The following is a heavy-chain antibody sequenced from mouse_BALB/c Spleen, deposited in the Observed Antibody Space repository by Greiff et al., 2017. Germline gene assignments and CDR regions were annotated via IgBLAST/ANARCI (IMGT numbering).Heavy chain of an antibody. Sequence: EVKVVESGGGLVKPGGSLKLSCAASGFTFSDYYMYWVRQTPEKRLEWVATISDGGSYTYYPDSVKGRFTISRDNAKNNLYLQMSSLKSEDTAMYYCVPYYGNPYAMDYWGQGTSVTVSS. V-gene: IGHV5-4*02. CDR3: VPYYGNPYAMDY. CDR1: GFTFSDYY. J-gene: IGHJ4*01. D-gene: IGHD2-10*01. CDR2: ISDGGSYT.